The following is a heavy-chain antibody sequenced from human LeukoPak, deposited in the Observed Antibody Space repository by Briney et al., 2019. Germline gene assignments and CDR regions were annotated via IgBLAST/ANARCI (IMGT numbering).Heavy chain of an antibody. D-gene: IGHD4-23*01. CDR1: GGSISSHY. CDR3: ARDHDYGGFYGMDV. J-gene: IGHJ6*02. Sequence: SETLSLTCTVSGGSISSHYWSWIRQPPGKGLEWIGYIYYSGSTNYNPSLKSRVTISVDTSKNQFSLKLSSVTAADTAVYYCARDHDYGGFYGMDVWGQGTTVTVSS. V-gene: IGHV4-59*11. CDR2: IYYSGST.